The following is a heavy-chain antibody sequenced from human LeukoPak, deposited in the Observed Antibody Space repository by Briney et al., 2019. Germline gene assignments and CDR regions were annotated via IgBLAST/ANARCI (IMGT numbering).Heavy chain of an antibody. CDR1: GYTFTSYD. J-gene: IGHJ4*02. Sequence: ASVKVSCKASGYTFTSYDINWVRQAIGQGLEWMGWMNPNSGNTGYAQKFQGRVTMTRNTSISTAYMELSSLRSEDTAVYYCARTSSGYYFLVYWGQGTLVTVSS. D-gene: IGHD3-22*01. CDR2: MNPNSGNT. CDR3: ARTSSGYYFLVY. V-gene: IGHV1-8*01.